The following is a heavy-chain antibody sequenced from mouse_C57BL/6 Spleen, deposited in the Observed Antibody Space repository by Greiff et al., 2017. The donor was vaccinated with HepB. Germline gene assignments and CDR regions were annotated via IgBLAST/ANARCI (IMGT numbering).Heavy chain of an antibody. D-gene: IGHD2-4*01. CDR2: IHPNSGST. Sequence: QVQLQQPGAELVKPGASVKLSCKASGYTFTSYWMHWVKQRPGQGLEWIGMIHPNSGSTNYNEKFKSKATLTVDKSSSTAYMQLSSLTSEDSAVYYCARSGIDYDYYAMDYWGQGTSVTVSS. CDR1: GYTFTSYW. V-gene: IGHV1-64*01. J-gene: IGHJ4*01. CDR3: ARSGIDYDYYAMDY.